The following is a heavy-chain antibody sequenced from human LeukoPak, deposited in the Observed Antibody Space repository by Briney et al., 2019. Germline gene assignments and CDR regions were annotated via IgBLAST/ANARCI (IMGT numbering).Heavy chain of an antibody. CDR2: ISGSGGST. CDR1: GFTFSSYA. D-gene: IGHD2-15*01. J-gene: IGHJ5*02. V-gene: IGHV3-23*01. CDR3: AKDFTIVVVVAATRGYNWFDP. Sequence: GGSLRLSCAASGFTFSSYAMSWVRQAPGKGLEWVSAISGSGGSTYYADFVKGRFTISRDNSKNTLYLQMNSLRAEDTAVYYCAKDFTIVVVVAATRGYNWFDPWGQGTLVTVSP.